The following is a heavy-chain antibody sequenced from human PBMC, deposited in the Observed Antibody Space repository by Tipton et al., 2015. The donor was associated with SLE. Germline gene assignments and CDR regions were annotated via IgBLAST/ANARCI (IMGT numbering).Heavy chain of an antibody. CDR2: IRSKAYGGTT. CDR1: GFTFGDSA. V-gene: IGHV3-49*04. D-gene: IGHD3-16*01. J-gene: IGHJ3*02. CDR3: TREPRGIGAFDI. Sequence: SLRLSCTASGFTFGDSALCWVRQAPGKGLEWVGVIRSKAYGGTTEYAASVTGRFTISRDDSKSIAYLQMNSLKTEDTAVYYCTREPRGIGAFDIWGQGTMVTVSS.